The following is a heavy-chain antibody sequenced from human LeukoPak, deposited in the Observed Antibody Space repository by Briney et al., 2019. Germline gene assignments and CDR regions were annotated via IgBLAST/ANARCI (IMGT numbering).Heavy chain of an antibody. V-gene: IGHV1-69*13. D-gene: IGHD3-9*01. CDR2: IIPIFGTA. CDR3: ARDRGLRYFDWLPEYYYYGMDV. CDR1: GGTFSSYA. J-gene: IGHJ6*02. Sequence: EASVKVSCKASGGTFSSYAISWVRQAPGQGLEWMGGIIPIFGTANYAQKFQGRVTITADESTSTAYMELSSLRSEDTAVYYCARDRGLRYFDWLPEYYYYGMDVWGQGTTVTVSS.